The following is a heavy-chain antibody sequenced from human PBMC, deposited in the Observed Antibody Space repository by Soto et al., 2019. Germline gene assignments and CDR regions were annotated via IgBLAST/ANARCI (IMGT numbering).Heavy chain of an antibody. CDR2: INAGSGNT. J-gene: IGHJ4*02. CDR1: GYTFNSYA. D-gene: IGHD3-16*01. CDR3: ARAGGDY. Sequence: QVQLVQSGAEEKKPGASVKVSCKASGYTFNSYAIHWVRQAPGQGLEWMGWINAGSGNTKYSQKFQVRVTITRDTAASTAYLQLRTLSSEDTAVYYCARAGGDYWGQGTLVTVSS. V-gene: IGHV1-3*05.